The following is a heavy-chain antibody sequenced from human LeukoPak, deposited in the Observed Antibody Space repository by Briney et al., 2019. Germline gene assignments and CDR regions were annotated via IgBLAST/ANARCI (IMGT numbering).Heavy chain of an antibody. D-gene: IGHD6-13*01. CDR1: GFTFSSYS. V-gene: IGHV3-21*01. Sequence: GGSLRLSCAASGFTFSSYSMNWVRQAPGKGLEWVSSISSSSYIYYADSVKGRFTISRDNAKNSLYLQMNSLRAEDTAVYYCARQQNIAAAGAVDWGQGTLVTVSS. CDR2: ISSSSYI. J-gene: IGHJ4*02. CDR3: ARQQNIAAAGAVD.